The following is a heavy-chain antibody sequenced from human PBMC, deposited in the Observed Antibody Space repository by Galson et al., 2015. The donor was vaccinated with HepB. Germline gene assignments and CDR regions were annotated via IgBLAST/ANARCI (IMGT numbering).Heavy chain of an antibody. D-gene: IGHD2-2*01. V-gene: IGHV4-34*01. CDR1: GGSLSDYY. Sequence: SETLSLTCAAYGGSLSDYYWNWIRQPPGKGLEWLGEINHSGSTNYNPSLKSRVTISVDTSKNQFSLKLSSVTAADTAVYYCARRGVVLIYCDAFDMWGQGTMVTVSS. CDR2: INHSGST. CDR3: ARRGVVLIYCDAFDM. J-gene: IGHJ3*02.